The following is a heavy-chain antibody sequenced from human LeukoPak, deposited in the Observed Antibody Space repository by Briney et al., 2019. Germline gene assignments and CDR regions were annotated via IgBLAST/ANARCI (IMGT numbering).Heavy chain of an antibody. Sequence: GGSLRLSCAASGFIFSSYWMSWVRQAPGKGLEWVSYISSSGSTIYYADSVKGRFTISRDNAKNSLYLQMNSLRAEDTAVYYCAELGITMIGGVWGKGTTVTISS. CDR3: AELGITMIGGV. CDR2: ISSSGSTI. V-gene: IGHV3-48*04. J-gene: IGHJ6*04. D-gene: IGHD3-10*02. CDR1: GFIFSSYW.